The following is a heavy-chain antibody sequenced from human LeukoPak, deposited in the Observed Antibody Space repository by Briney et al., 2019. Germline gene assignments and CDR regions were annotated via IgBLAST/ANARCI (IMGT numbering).Heavy chain of an antibody. CDR2: IKQDGSEK. CDR1: GFTFSSYW. V-gene: IGHV3-7*01. Sequence: GGSLRLSCAASGFTFSSYWMTWVRQAPGKGLEWVAKIKQDGSEKYYVDSVKGRFTISRDNAKNSLYLQMYSLRAEDAAVYYCALSRTLDYWGQGTLVTVSS. D-gene: IGHD6-13*01. CDR3: ALSRTLDY. J-gene: IGHJ4*02.